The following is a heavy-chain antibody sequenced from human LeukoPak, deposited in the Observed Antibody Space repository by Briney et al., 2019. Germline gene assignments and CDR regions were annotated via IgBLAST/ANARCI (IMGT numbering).Heavy chain of an antibody. CDR1: GFSFSTYD. V-gene: IGHV3-21*01. CDR2: ISIASSYI. J-gene: IGHJ6*03. Sequence: GGSLRLSCAAAGFSFSTYDMNWVRQAPGKGLEWVSSISIASSYIFYEDSVKGRFTISRDNANTSLYLQMSSLRAEDTAVYYCARWLQTRYYMDVWGKGTTVTVSS. CDR3: ARWLQTRYYMDV. D-gene: IGHD5-24*01.